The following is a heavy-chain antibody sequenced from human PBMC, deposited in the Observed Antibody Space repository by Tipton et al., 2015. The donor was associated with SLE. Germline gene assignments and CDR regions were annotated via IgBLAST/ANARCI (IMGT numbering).Heavy chain of an antibody. CDR3: ARDYRGSHDY. D-gene: IGHD1-26*01. V-gene: IGHV4-34*01. Sequence: LRLSCAVYGGSFSGYYWSWIRQPPGKGLEWIGEINHSGSTNYNPSLKSRVTISLDKSKNHFSLKLSSVTAADTAVYYCARDYRGSHDYWGQGTLVAVSS. J-gene: IGHJ4*02. CDR1: GGSFSGYY. CDR2: INHSGST.